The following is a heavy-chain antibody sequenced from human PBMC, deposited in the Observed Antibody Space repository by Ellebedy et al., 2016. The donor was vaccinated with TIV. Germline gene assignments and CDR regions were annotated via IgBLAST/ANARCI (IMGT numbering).Heavy chain of an antibody. CDR2: IKQDGSEK. V-gene: IGHV3-7*01. J-gene: IGHJ4*02. CDR1: GFTFRRYW. Sequence: GESLKISCAASGFTFRRYWMSWVRQAPGKGLEWVANIKQDGSEKYYVASVKGRFTISRENAKNSLYLQMNSLRAEDTAFYYCARRYFDYWGQGTLVTVSS. CDR3: ARRYFDY.